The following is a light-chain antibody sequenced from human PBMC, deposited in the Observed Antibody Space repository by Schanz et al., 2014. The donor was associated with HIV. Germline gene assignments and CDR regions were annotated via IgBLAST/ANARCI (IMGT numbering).Light chain of an antibody. CDR3: CSYAGSSTLV. J-gene: IGLJ3*02. V-gene: IGLV2-23*01. CDR1: SSDVGGYNL. Sequence: QSALTQPASVSGSPGQSITISCTGTSSDVGGYNLVSWYQHHPDKAPKLIIYEGTKRPSGVPDRFSGSKSGNTASLTVSGLQPEDEADYYCCSYAGSSTLVFGGGTKLTVL. CDR2: EGT.